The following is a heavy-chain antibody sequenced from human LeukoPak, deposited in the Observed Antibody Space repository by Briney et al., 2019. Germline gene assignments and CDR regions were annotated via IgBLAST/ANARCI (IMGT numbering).Heavy chain of an antibody. D-gene: IGHD2-2*03. CDR1: GGSFSGNY. J-gene: IGHJ4*02. CDR2: INHSGTT. CDR3: ARTGVLDYLYYFDY. Sequence: KPSETLSLTCAVYGGSFSGNYWSWIRQPPGKGLEWIGDINHSGTTNYSPSLKSRVTISVDTSKNQFSLKLSSVTAADTAVYYCARTGVLDYLYYFDYWGQGTLVTVSS. V-gene: IGHV4-34*01.